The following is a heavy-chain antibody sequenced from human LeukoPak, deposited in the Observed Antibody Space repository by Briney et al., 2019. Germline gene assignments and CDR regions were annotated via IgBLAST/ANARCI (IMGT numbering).Heavy chain of an antibody. J-gene: IGHJ4*02. V-gene: IGHV3-23*01. CDR3: AKAPVTSCRGAYCYPFDS. Sequence: GGSLRLSCAASGITCSYGMSWVRQVPGKGLEWVSSISHTGGSPYYADSVRGRFTISRDNSKNTLYLQMNSLRAEDAAVYFCAKAPVTSCRGAYCYPFDSWGQGTLVTVSS. CDR1: GITCSYG. D-gene: IGHD2-21*01. CDR2: ISHTGGSP.